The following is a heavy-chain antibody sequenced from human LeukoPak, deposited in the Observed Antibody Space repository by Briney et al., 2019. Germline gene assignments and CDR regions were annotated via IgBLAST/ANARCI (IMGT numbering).Heavy chain of an antibody. D-gene: IGHD4-23*01. V-gene: IGHV4-59*01. Sequence: PSETLSLTCTVSGGSITNYYCSWIRQPPGKGLEWIGYIFYSGSTHYSPSLKSRVTISGDTSKNQFSLKLASVTAADTAVYYCARDLYGGNSESYWGQGTLVTVSS. CDR2: IFYSGST. J-gene: IGHJ4*02. CDR1: GGSITNYY. CDR3: ARDLYGGNSESY.